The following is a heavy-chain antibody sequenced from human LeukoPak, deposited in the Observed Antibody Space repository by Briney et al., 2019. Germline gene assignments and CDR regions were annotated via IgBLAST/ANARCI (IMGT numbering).Heavy chain of an antibody. Sequence: ASVKVSCKASGYTFTGYHMHWVRQAPGQGLEWMGWINPNSGGTNYAQKFQGWVTMTRDTSISTAYMELSRLRSDDTAVYYCALQSEYYDSSGYFQHWGQGTLVTVSS. V-gene: IGHV1-2*04. CDR3: ALQSEYYDSSGYFQH. D-gene: IGHD3-22*01. J-gene: IGHJ1*01. CDR1: GYTFTGYH. CDR2: INPNSGGT.